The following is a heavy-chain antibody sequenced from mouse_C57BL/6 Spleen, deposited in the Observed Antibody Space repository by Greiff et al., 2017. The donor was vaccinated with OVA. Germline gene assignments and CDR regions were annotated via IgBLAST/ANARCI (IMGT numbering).Heavy chain of an antibody. CDR1: GYSITSGYY. J-gene: IGHJ1*03. V-gene: IGHV3-6*01. Sequence: DVQLQESGPGLVKPSQSLSLTCSVTGYSITSGYYWNWIRQFPGNKLEWMGYISYDGSNNYNPSLKNRISITRDTSKNQFFLKLNSVTTEDTATYYCARDRRGLWYFDVWGTGTTVTVSS. CDR2: ISYDGSN. CDR3: ARDRRGLWYFDV.